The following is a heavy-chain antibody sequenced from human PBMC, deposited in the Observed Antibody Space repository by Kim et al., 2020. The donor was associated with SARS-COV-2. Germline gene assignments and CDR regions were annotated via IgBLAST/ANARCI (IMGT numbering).Heavy chain of an antibody. Sequence: SVKVSCKASGFTFTSSAVQWVRQARGQRLEWIGWIVVGSGNTNYAQKFQERVTITRDMSTSTAYMELSSLRSEDTAVYYCAAGMVPAAHYFDYWGQGTLVTVSS. CDR2: IVVGSGNT. CDR1: GFTFTSSA. J-gene: IGHJ4*02. CDR3: AAGMVPAAHYFDY. V-gene: IGHV1-58*01. D-gene: IGHD2-2*01.